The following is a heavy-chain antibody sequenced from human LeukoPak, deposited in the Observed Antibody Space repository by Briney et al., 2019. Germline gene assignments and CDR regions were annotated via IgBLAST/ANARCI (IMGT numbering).Heavy chain of an antibody. Sequence: SQTLSLTCAISGYSVSSNSAAWNWIRQSPSRGLEWLGRTYYRSQWYYDYAVSAKSRIPINPDTSKNQFSLQLNCVTPEDTAVYYCARGPALVGYYYIDVWDKGTTVTVSS. CDR1: GYSVSSNSAA. J-gene: IGHJ6*03. CDR3: ARGPALVGYYYIDV. V-gene: IGHV6-1*01. CDR2: TYYRSQWYY. D-gene: IGHD1-26*01.